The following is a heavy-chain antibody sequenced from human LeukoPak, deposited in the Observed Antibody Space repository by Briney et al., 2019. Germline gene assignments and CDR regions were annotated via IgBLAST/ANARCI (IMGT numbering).Heavy chain of an antibody. Sequence: GGSLRLSCAASGFTFSSYAISWVRQAPGKGLEWVSAISGSGGSTYYADSVTGRFTISRDNSKNTLYLQMNSLRAEDTAVYYCAKATPYDILTGRRRYYFDYWGQGTLVTVSS. CDR1: GFTFSSYA. V-gene: IGHV3-23*01. CDR2: ISGSGGST. J-gene: IGHJ4*02. D-gene: IGHD3-9*01. CDR3: AKATPYDILTGRRRYYFDY.